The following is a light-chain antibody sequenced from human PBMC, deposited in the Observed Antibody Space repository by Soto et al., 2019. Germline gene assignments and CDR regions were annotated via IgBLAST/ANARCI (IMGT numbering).Light chain of an antibody. J-gene: IGKJ1*01. Sequence: EIVLTQSPGTLSLSPGERATLSCRASQSVSSSYLAWYQQKPGQAPRLLIYGASSRATGIPDRFSGSGSGKDFTLTISRPEPEDFAVYYWQQYGSSPRTFGQGTKVEIK. CDR3: QQYGSSPRT. CDR1: QSVSSSY. V-gene: IGKV3-20*01. CDR2: GAS.